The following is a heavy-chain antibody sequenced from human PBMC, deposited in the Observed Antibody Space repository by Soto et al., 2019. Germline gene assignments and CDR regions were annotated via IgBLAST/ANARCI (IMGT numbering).Heavy chain of an antibody. J-gene: IGHJ2*01. CDR3: ARETYYYASGSYRYFDL. CDR1: GFTFSSYS. CDR2: INSGSSYI. Sequence: EVQLVESGGGLVKPGGSLRLSCAASGFTFSSYSMNWVRQAPGKGLEWVSSINSGSSYISYADSVKGRFTISRDNAKNSLYLKMNSLRAEDTAVYYCARETYYYASGSYRYFDLWGRGTLVTVSS. V-gene: IGHV3-21*01. D-gene: IGHD3-10*01.